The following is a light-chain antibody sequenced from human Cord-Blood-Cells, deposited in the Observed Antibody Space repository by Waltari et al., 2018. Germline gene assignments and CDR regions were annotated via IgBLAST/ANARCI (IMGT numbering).Light chain of an antibody. J-gene: IGKJ1*01. V-gene: IGKV3-15*01. Sequence: EIVMTQSPATLPVPPGERATLSCRASQSVSSNLAWYQQKPGQAPRLLIYGASTRATGIPARFSGSGSGTEFTLTISSLQSEDFAVYYCQQYNNWWTFGQGTKVEIK. CDR3: QQYNNWWT. CDR1: QSVSSN. CDR2: GAS.